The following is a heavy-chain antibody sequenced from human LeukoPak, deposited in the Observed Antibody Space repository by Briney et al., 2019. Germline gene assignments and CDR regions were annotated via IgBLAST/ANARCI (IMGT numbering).Heavy chain of an antibody. CDR2: INPSGGST. J-gene: IGHJ4*02. CDR3: ARGPGGRQQLDY. Sequence: ASVKVSCKASGYTFTSYYMHWVRKPPGQGLEWMGIINPSGGSTSYAQKFQGRVTMTRDTSTSTVYMELSSLRSEDTAVYYCARGPGGRQQLDYWGQGTLVTVSS. D-gene: IGHD6-13*01. V-gene: IGHV1-46*01. CDR1: GYTFTSYY.